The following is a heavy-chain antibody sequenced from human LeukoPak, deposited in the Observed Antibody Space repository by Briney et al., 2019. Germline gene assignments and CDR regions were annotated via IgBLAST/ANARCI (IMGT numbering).Heavy chain of an antibody. J-gene: IGHJ4*02. CDR3: AKEGWSSWYDFLFNFDY. CDR1: GFTFNNYG. CDR2: IRYNGNNQ. D-gene: IGHD6-13*01. V-gene: IGHV3-30*02. Sequence: PGGSLRLSGAASGFTFNNYGMHWVRQAPGKGLKGGAFIRYNGNNQYYADSVKGRFTISRDNSKNTLYLQMNSLRAEDTAVYYCAKEGWSSWYDFLFNFDYWGQGTLVTVSS.